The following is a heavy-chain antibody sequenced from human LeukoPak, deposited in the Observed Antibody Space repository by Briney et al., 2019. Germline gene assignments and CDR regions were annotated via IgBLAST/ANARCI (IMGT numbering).Heavy chain of an antibody. CDR3: ARGPPNWGMVGY. CDR2: MKSNNGHT. J-gene: IGHJ4*02. CDR1: AYTFTNFR. V-gene: IGHV1-8*02. D-gene: IGHD7-27*01. Sequence: ASVKVSCKTSAYTFTNFRIHWVRQATGQGLEWMGWMKSNNGHTGYAQKFQGRVTMTRDTSISTAYMELSSLTFEDTAVYYCARGPPNWGMVGYWGQGTLVTVSS.